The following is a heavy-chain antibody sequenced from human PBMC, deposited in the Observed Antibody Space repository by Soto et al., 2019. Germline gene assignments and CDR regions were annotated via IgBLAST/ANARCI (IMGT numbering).Heavy chain of an antibody. D-gene: IGHD4-17*01. CDR3: ARVRAWLDGEYLGGDAFDI. CDR2: ITWNGRNT. Sequence: EVQLVESGGGVVRPGGSLRLSCVASGFPFDDFAMSWVRQVPGKGLEWVSGITWNGRNTGHVDSVKGRFTISRDNAKNSLYLRMNSLRAEDTAFYYCARVRAWLDGEYLGGDAFDIWGQGTMVTVSS. CDR1: GFPFDDFA. V-gene: IGHV3-20*04. J-gene: IGHJ3*02.